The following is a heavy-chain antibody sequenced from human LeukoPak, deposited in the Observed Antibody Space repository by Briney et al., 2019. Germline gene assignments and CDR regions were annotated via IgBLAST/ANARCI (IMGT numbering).Heavy chain of an antibody. Sequence: ASVKVSCKASGYTFTSYYMHWVRQAPGQGLEWMGWISAYNGNTNYAQKLQGRVTMTTDTSTSTAYMELRSLRSDDTAVYYCARNPPGWLVPDYWGQGTLVTVSS. J-gene: IGHJ4*02. CDR2: ISAYNGNT. V-gene: IGHV1-18*04. CDR1: GYTFTSYY. D-gene: IGHD6-19*01. CDR3: ARNPPGWLVPDY.